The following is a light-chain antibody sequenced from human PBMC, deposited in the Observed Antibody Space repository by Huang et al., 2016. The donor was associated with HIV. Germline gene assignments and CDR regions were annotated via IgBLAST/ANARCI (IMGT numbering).Light chain of an antibody. J-gene: IGKJ2*01. CDR2: AAS. CDR3: QQYYSTPYT. V-gene: IGKV1-NL1*01. Sequence: DIQMTQSPSSLSAYVGDRVTITCRASQGISNSLAWYQQKPGKAPKLLLYAASRLESGVPSRFSGSGSGTHYTLTISSLQPEDFATYYCQQYYSTPYTFGQGTKLEIK. CDR1: QGISNS.